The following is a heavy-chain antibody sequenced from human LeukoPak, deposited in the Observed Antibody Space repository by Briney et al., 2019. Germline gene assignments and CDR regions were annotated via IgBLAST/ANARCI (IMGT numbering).Heavy chain of an antibody. V-gene: IGHV4-39*07. J-gene: IGHJ4*02. CDR3: ARAGRHYDSSGYYWYFGY. Sequence: PSETLSLTCTVSGGSISGSSYYWGWIRQPPGKGLEWIGEVYPSGSTNYNPSLKSRVTISVDKSKNQFSLKMTSVTAADTAVYYCARAGRHYDSSGYYWYFGYWGQGTLVTVSS. D-gene: IGHD3-22*01. CDR2: VYPSGST. CDR1: GGSISGSSYY.